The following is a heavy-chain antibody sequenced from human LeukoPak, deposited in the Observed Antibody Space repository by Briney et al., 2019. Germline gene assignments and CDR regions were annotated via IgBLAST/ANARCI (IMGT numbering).Heavy chain of an antibody. CDR1: GGSFSGYY. Sequence: SETLSLTCAVYGGSFSGYYWSWIRQPPGKGLEWIGEINHSGSTNYNPSLKSRVTISVDTSKNQFSLKLSSVTAADTAVYYCARVRNLGKYNWFDPWGQGTLVTVSS. CDR3: ARVRNLGKYNWFDP. CDR2: INHSGST. D-gene: IGHD7-27*01. V-gene: IGHV4-34*01. J-gene: IGHJ5*02.